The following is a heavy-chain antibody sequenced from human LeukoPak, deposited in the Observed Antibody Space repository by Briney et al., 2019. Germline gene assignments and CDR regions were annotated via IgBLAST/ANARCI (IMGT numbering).Heavy chain of an antibody. CDR3: ATGANLFQF. CDR1: GFIFTDYW. CDR2: IRHDGSQT. D-gene: IGHD1-14*01. V-gene: IGHV3-7*01. J-gene: IGHJ4*02. Sequence: GGSLRLSCAASGFIFTDYWMSWVRQAPGKGLEWVANIRHDGSQTYYLDSVKGRFTISRDNAKNEVYLEMNNLRGADTAVYYCATGANLFQFWGQGTLVTVSS.